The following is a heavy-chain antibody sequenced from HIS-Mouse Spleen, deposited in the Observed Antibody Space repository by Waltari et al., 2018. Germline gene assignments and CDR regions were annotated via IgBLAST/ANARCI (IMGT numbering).Heavy chain of an antibody. CDR2: INHSGST. CDR3: ARGRDSGSYYFDY. D-gene: IGHD1-26*01. CDR1: GGSFSGYY. Sequence: QVQLQQWGAGLLKPSETLSLTCAVYGGSFSGYYWSWIRQPPGKGLEWIGEINHSGSTTYNPSLKSRVTLSVDPSTNQCSLKLSSVTAADTAVYYCARGRDSGSYYFDYWGQGTLVTVSS. V-gene: IGHV4-34*01. J-gene: IGHJ4*02.